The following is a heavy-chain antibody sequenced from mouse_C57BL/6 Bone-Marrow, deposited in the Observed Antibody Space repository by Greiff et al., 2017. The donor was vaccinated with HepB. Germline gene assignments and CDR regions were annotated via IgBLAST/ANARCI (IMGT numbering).Heavy chain of an antibody. V-gene: IGHV14-2*01. CDR2: IDPEDGET. J-gene: IGHJ2*01. D-gene: IGHD3-2*02. CDR1: GFNIKDYY. Sequence: VQLQQSGAELVKPGASVKLSCTASGFNIKDYYMHWVKQRTEQGLEWIGRIDPEDGETKYAPNFQGKATITADTSSNTAYLQLISRTSEDTAVYYCARAAQATDWGQGTTLTVSS. CDR3: ARAAQATD.